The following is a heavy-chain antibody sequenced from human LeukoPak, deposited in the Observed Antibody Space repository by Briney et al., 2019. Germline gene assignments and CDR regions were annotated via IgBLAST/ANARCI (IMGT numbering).Heavy chain of an antibody. CDR1: GFTFSSYE. CDR2: ISSSGSTI. Sequence: GGSLRLSCAASGFTFSSYEMNWVRQAPGKGLEWVSYISSSGSTIYYADSVKGRFTISRDNAKNSLYLQMNSLRAEDTAVYYCARWGGFPSYDILTGSDYFDYWGQGTLVTVSS. J-gene: IGHJ4*02. CDR3: ARWGGFPSYDILTGSDYFDY. D-gene: IGHD3-9*01. V-gene: IGHV3-48*03.